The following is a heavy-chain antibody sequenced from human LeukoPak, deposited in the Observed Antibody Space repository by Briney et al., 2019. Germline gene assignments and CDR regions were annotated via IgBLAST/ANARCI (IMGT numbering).Heavy chain of an antibody. D-gene: IGHD6-6*01. CDR1: GFTVSTNY. CDR3: ARRGGSSSRRSPIDY. J-gene: IGHJ4*02. Sequence: GGSLRLSCAASGFTVSTNYMSWVRQAPGKGLEWVSVIYSGGSTYYADSVRGRFTISRDNSKNTLYLQMNSLRAEDTAVYYCARRGGSSSRRSPIDYWGQGTLVTVSS. V-gene: IGHV3-66*04. CDR2: IYSGGST.